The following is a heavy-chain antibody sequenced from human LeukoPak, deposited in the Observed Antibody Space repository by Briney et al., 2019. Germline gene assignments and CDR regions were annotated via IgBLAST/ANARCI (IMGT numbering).Heavy chain of an antibody. Sequence: GGSLRLSCAASGFTFSSYSMNWVRQAPGKGLEWVSYISSSSSTIYYADSVKGRFTISRDNAKNSLYLQMNSLRAEDTAVYYCARSASLYYDILTGYPSAWYFDLWGRGTLVTVSS. CDR2: ISSSSSTI. CDR1: GFTFSSYS. CDR3: ARSASLYYDILTGYPSAWYFDL. D-gene: IGHD3-9*01. V-gene: IGHV3-48*04. J-gene: IGHJ2*01.